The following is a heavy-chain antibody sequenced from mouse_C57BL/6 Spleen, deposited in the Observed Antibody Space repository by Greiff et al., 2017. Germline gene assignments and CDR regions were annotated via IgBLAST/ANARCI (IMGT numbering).Heavy chain of an antibody. J-gene: IGHJ4*01. CDR3: AIGGYDDYAMDY. Sequence: QVQLQQPGAELVKPGASVKVSCKASGYTFTSYWMHWVKQRPGQGLEWIGRLHPSDSDTNYNQKFKGKATLTVYKSSSTAYMQLSSLTSEDSAVYYCAIGGYDDYAMDYWGQGTSVTVSS. V-gene: IGHV1-74*01. CDR2: LHPSDSDT. D-gene: IGHD2-2*01. CDR1: GYTFTSYW.